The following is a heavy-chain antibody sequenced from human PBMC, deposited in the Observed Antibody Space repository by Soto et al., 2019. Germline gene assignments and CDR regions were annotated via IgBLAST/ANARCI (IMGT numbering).Heavy chain of an antibody. CDR3: ARGKFGYSYGYNFDY. Sequence: QVQLVESGGGVVQPGRSLRLSCAASGFTFSSYGMHWVRQAPGKGLEWVAVIRYNGSNKYYADAGKGRFTISRDNSKNTRFLQMNSLGAEDTAVYYCARGKFGYSYGYNFDYWGQGTLVTVSS. D-gene: IGHD5-18*01. CDR1: GFTFSSYG. CDR2: IRYNGSNK. V-gene: IGHV3-33*01. J-gene: IGHJ4*02.